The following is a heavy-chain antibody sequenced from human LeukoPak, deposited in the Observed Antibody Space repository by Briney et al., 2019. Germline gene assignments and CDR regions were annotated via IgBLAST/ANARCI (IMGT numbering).Heavy chain of an antibody. Sequence: SETLSLTCAVYGGSFSGHYWNWIRQPPGKGLEWIGEINHGGSTNYNPSLKSRVTISVDTSQKQFSLRLSSVTAADTAVDYCARGRYVTTRGGAAAGFLDYWGQGTLVTVST. CDR1: GGSFSGHY. CDR3: ARGRYVTTRGGAAAGFLDY. D-gene: IGHD6-13*01. CDR2: INHGGST. J-gene: IGHJ4*02. V-gene: IGHV4-34*01.